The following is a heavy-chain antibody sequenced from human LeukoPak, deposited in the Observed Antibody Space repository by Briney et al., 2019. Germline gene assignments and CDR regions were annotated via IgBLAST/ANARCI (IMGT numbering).Heavy chain of an antibody. V-gene: IGHV3-49*04. CDR1: GFTFGDYA. CDR3: TREFLVRFGESPFDY. D-gene: IGHD3-10*01. Sequence: GGSLRLSCTASGFTFGDYAMSWVRQAPGKGLEWGGFIRSKAYGGTTEYAASVKGRFTISRDDSKSIAYLQMNSLKTEDTAVYYCTREFLVRFGESPFDYWGQGTLVTVSS. CDR2: IRSKAYGGTT. J-gene: IGHJ4*02.